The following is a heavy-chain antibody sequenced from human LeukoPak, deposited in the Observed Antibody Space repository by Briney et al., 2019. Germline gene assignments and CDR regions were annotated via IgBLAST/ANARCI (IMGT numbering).Heavy chain of an antibody. CDR3: ARSFYDILIGYYQYFDY. D-gene: IGHD3-9*01. V-gene: IGHV3-66*01. CDR1: GLSVSSNY. Sequence: GGSLRLSCVASGLSVSSNYMSWVRQAAGKGLEWVSVIYRDGSSYYAESVKGRFTISRDNSKNTLYIQMNSLRAEDTAVYYCARSFYDILIGYYQYFDYWGQGTLVTVSS. J-gene: IGHJ4*02. CDR2: IYRDGSS.